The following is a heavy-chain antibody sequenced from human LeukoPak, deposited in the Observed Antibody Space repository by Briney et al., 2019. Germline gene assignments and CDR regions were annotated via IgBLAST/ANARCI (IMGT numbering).Heavy chain of an antibody. J-gene: IGHJ4*02. CDR2: ISYDGSNK. CDR3: ARASITMIVVVLIDY. V-gene: IGHV3-30-3*01. Sequence: GGSLRLSCAASGFTFSSYAMHWVRQAPGKGLEWVAVISYDGSNKYYADSVKGRFTISRNNSKNTLYLQMNSMRAEDTDVYYCARASITMIVVVLIDYWGQGTLVTVSS. D-gene: IGHD3-22*01. CDR1: GFTFSSYA.